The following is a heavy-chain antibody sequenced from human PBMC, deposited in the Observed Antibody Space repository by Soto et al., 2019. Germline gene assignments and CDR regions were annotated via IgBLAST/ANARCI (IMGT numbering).Heavy chain of an antibody. CDR3: ARAGRRGYGSHYFHY. V-gene: IGHV4-34*01. J-gene: IGHJ4*01. Sequence: SETLSLTCAVYGGSFSGYYWSWIRQPPGKGLEWIGEINHSGSTNYNPSLKSRVTISVDTSKNQFSLKLSSVTAADTAVYYCARAGRRGYGSHYFHYCGHGTLGTVSS. CDR2: INHSGST. CDR1: GGSFSGYY. D-gene: IGHD5-18*01.